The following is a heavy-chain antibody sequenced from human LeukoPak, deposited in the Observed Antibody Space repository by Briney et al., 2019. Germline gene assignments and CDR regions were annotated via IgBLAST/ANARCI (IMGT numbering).Heavy chain of an antibody. D-gene: IGHD5-18*01. CDR2: IKQDGSEK. CDR3: ARESSGYSYGTYYFDY. Sequence: PGGSLRLSCAASGFTFSSYWMSWVRQAPGKGLEWVANIKQDGSEKYHVDSVKGRFTISRDNAKNSLYLQMNSLRAEDTAVYYCARESSGYSYGTYYFDYWGQGTLVTVSS. V-gene: IGHV3-7*01. J-gene: IGHJ4*02. CDR1: GFTFSSYW.